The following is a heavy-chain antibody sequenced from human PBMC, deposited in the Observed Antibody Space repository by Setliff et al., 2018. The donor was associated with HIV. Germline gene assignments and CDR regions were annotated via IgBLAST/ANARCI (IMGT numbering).Heavy chain of an antibody. CDR1: GYTLTELS. V-gene: IGHV1-24*01. J-gene: IGHJ1*01. D-gene: IGHD6-13*01. CDR2: FDPEDCET. CDR3: ATDPGYSSTWYSESFQH. Sequence: GASVKVSCKISGYTLTELSIHWVRQAPGKGLEWMANFDPEDCETFYAQKFQGRLTMTEDTSTDTAYMELSSLRSDDTAMYYCATDPGYSSTWYSESFQHWGQGTVVTVSS.